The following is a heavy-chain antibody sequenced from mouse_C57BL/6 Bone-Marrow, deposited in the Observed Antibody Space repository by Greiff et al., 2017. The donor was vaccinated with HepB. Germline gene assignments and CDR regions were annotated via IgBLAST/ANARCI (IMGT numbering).Heavy chain of an antibody. CDR2: IDPSDSYT. D-gene: IGHD1-1*01. CDR3: ARSGYYGSSYWYFDV. Sequence: VQLQQPGAELVMPGASVKLSCKASGYTFTSYWMHWVKQRPGQGLEWIGEIDPSDSYTNYNQKFKGKSTLTVAKSSSTAYMQLSSLTSEDSAVYYCARSGYYGSSYWYFDVWGTGTTVTVSS. CDR1: GYTFTSYW. J-gene: IGHJ1*03. V-gene: IGHV1-69*01.